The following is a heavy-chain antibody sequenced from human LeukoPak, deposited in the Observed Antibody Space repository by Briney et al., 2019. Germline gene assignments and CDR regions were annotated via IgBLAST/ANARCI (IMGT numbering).Heavy chain of an antibody. CDR2: IYYSGST. Sequence: SETLSLTCTVSGGSISSYYWSWIRQPPGKGLEWIGYIYYSGSTNYNPSLKSQVTMSVDTSKNQFSLNLSSVTAADTAVYYCARDVVAAAGSWDYWGQGTLVTVSS. CDR3: ARDVVAAAGSWDY. CDR1: GGSISSYY. D-gene: IGHD6-13*01. J-gene: IGHJ4*02. V-gene: IGHV4-59*12.